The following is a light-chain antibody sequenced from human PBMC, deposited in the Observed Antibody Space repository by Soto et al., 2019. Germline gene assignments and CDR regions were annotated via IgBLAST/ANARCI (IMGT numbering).Light chain of an antibody. Sequence: QSALNQPASVSGSPGQSITISCTGTSSDVGAYNYVSWYQQHPVKAPKLMIYDVSSRPSGISNRFSGSKSGNTASLTISGVQAEDGADYYCSSYASSSTVIFGGGTKVTVL. CDR3: SSYASSSTVI. CDR2: DVS. V-gene: IGLV2-14*01. CDR1: SSDVGAYNY. J-gene: IGLJ2*01.